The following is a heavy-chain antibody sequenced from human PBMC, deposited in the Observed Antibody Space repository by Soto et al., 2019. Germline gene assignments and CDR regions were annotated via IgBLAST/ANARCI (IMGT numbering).Heavy chain of an antibody. Sequence: QLQLQESGPGLVKPSETLSLTCSVSGGSISSSSHFWGWIRQPPGKGLEWIGSIYYSGSTYYNPSLKSRVTVSVDTSKNQFSLKLSSVTAADTAVYYCARHPSDFWFDPWGQGTLVTVSS. D-gene: IGHD2-21*02. V-gene: IGHV4-39*01. CDR2: IYYSGST. J-gene: IGHJ5*02. CDR3: ARHPSDFWFDP. CDR1: GGSISSSSHF.